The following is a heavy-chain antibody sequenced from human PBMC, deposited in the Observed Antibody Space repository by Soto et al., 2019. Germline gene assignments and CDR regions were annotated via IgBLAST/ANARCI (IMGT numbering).Heavy chain of an antibody. Sequence: EVQLVESGGGLVKPGGSLRLSCAASGFTFSSYTMNWVRQAPGKGLEWVSSISSSSSYIYYADSVKGRFTISRDNAKNSLYLQMNSLRAEDTAVYYCARYGPNDAFDIWGQGTMVTVSS. D-gene: IGHD4-17*01. V-gene: IGHV3-21*02. CDR2: ISSSSSYI. CDR3: ARYGPNDAFDI. CDR1: GFTFSSYT. J-gene: IGHJ3*02.